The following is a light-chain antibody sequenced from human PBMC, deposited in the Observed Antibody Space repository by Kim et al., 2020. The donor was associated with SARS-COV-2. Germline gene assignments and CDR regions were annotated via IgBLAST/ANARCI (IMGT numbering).Light chain of an antibody. CDR3: LQHRSSPYT. V-gene: IGKV1-17*03. CDR1: QDIVIF. Sequence: DIQMTQSPSAMSASVGDRVTITCRASQDIVIFLAWFQQKPGEVPKRLIYATSHLQSGVPSRFSGSGSGTEFTLTISSLQPEDFATYYCLQHRSSPYTFGQGTKLEI. J-gene: IGKJ2*01. CDR2: ATS.